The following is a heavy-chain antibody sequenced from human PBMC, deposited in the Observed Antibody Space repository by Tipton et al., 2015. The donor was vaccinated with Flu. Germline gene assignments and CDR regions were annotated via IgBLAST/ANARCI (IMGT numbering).Heavy chain of an antibody. V-gene: IGHV4-4*07. J-gene: IGHJ4*02. CDR2: IYTSGST. CDR1: GGSISSYY. CDR3: ARAENYYDSSGYSPFGS. Sequence: LRLSCTVSGGSISSYYWSWIRQPAGKGLEWIGRIYTSGSTNYNPSLKSRVTMSVDTSKNQFSLKLSSVTAADTAVYYCARAENYYDSSGYSPFGSWGQGPLVTVPS. D-gene: IGHD3-22*01.